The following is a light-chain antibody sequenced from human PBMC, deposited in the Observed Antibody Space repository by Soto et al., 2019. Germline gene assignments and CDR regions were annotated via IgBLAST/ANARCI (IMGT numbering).Light chain of an antibody. CDR3: QQSHSFPWT. CDR1: QSVGNY. V-gene: IGKV3-11*01. CDR2: DSS. J-gene: IGKJ1*01. Sequence: VMTQSPATLSVSLGGRATLSCRASQSVGNYLAWYQQKPGQAPRLLIYDSSSRAAGIPARFTGSGSGTDFTLTISSLQPEDFATYYCQQSHSFPWTFGQGTKVDIK.